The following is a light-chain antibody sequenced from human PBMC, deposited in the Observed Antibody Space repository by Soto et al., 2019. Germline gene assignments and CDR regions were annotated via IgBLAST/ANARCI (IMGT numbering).Light chain of an antibody. Sequence: QSVLTQPPSASGTPGQRVTISCSGSSSNIGSNTVNGYQQLPGTAPKLLIYSNNQRPSGVPARFSGSKYGTSASLAISGLQSEDKADYYCAAWDDSLNGYVLGTGTKRTVL. CDR1: SSNIGSNT. V-gene: IGLV1-44*01. J-gene: IGLJ1*01. CDR3: AAWDDSLNGYV. CDR2: SNN.